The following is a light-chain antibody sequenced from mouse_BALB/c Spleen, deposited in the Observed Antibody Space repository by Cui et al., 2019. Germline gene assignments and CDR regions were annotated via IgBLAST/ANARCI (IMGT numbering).Light chain of an antibody. V-gene: IGKV12-46*01. CDR2: AAT. J-gene: IGKJ1*01. CDR1: EHIYSN. CDR3: QHFWGTPPT. Sequence: DIQMTQSPASLSVSVGETVTITCRASEHIYSNLAWYQQKQGKSPQLLVYAATNLADGVPSRFSGSGSGTQYSLKINSLQSEDFGSYYCQHFWGTPPTFGGGTKLEIK.